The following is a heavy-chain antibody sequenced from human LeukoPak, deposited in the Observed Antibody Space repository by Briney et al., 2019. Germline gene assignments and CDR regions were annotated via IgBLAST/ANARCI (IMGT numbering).Heavy chain of an antibody. CDR2: ISWNSGSI. Sequence: GGSLRLSCAASGFTFDDYAMHWVRQAPGKGLEWVSGISWNSGSIGYADSVKGRFTISRDNAKNSLYLQMNSLRAEDTAVYYCAKLRLLSRGGLWGQGTLVTVSS. J-gene: IGHJ4*02. V-gene: IGHV3-9*01. D-gene: IGHD2-15*01. CDR3: AKLRLLSRGGL. CDR1: GFTFDDYA.